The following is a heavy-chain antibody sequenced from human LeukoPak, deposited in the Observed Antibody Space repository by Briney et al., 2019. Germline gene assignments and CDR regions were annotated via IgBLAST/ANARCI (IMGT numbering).Heavy chain of an antibody. V-gene: IGHV1-18*01. CDR3: ARGPITIFGVVIIEAYYYGMDV. CDR2: ISAYNGNT. CDR1: GYTVTSYG. J-gene: IGHJ6*02. Sequence: ASVKVSCKASGYTVTSYGISRVRQAPGQWLELMGWISAYNGNTNYAQKLQGRVTMTTDTSTSTAYMELRSLRSDVTAVYYCARGPITIFGVVIIEAYYYGMDVWGQGTTVTVSS. D-gene: IGHD3-3*01.